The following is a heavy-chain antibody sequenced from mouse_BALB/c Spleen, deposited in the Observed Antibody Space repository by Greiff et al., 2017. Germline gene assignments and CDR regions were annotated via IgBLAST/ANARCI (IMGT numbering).Heavy chain of an antibody. D-gene: IGHD2-14*01. Sequence: EVKLMESGGGLVQPGGSRKLSCAASGFTFSSFGMHWVRQAPEKGLEWVAYISSGSSTIYYADTVKGRFTISRDNPKNTLFLQMTSLRSEDTAMYYCARKLYYRYDAFAYWGQGTLVTVSA. CDR3: ARKLYYRYDAFAY. CDR2: ISSGSSTI. J-gene: IGHJ3*01. CDR1: GFTFSSFG. V-gene: IGHV5-17*02.